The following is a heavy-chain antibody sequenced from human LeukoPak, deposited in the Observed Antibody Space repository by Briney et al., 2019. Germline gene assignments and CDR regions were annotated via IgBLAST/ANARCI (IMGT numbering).Heavy chain of an antibody. CDR3: ARAATYYYDSSGYYYFDY. J-gene: IGHJ4*02. Sequence: SVKVSCKASGGTFSSYAISWVRQAPGQGLEWMGGIIPIFGSANYAQKFQGRVTITTDESTSTAYMELSSLRSEDTAVYYCARAATYYYDSSGYYYFDYWGQGTLVTVSS. CDR1: GGTFSSYA. CDR2: IIPIFGSA. V-gene: IGHV1-69*05. D-gene: IGHD3-22*01.